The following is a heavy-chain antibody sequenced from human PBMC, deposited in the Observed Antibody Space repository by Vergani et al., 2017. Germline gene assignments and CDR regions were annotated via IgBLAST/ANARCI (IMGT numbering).Heavy chain of an antibody. CDR3: TTWDPRVAGSFDY. V-gene: IGHV3-15*01. Sequence: EVQLVESGGGLVQPGRSLRLSCAASGFTFSNAWMSWVRQAPGKGLEWVGRIKSKTDGGTTDYAAPVKGRFTISRDDSKNTLYLQMNSLKTEDTAVYYCTTWDPRVAGSFDYWGQGTLVTVSS. D-gene: IGHD6-19*01. J-gene: IGHJ4*02. CDR1: GFTFSNAW. CDR2: IKSKTDGGTT.